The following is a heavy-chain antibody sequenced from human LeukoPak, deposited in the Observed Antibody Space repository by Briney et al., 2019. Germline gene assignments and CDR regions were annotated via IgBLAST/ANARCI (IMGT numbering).Heavy chain of an antibody. Sequence: ASVKVSCKASGYTFSNFGINWVRQAPGQGLEWIGWISGNNDNPNYGQKFQGRFTVTTDSSTITAYMELRNLRFDDTAVYYCARDGTSTDDYWGQGTLVTVSS. CDR1: GYTFSNFG. J-gene: IGHJ4*02. V-gene: IGHV1-18*01. CDR3: ARDGTSTDDY. CDR2: ISGNNDNP. D-gene: IGHD2-2*01.